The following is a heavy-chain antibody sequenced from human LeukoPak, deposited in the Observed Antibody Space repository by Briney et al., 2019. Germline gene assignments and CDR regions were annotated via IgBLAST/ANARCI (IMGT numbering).Heavy chain of an antibody. CDR1: GGSIMSYY. Sequence: RPSETLSLTCTVSGGSIMSYYWSWIRQPPGKGLEWIGYVYHSGSTNYNPSLQSRVTISVDTSKNQFSLKLNSVTATDTAVYYCARHYGPWGQGTLVTVSS. CDR2: VYHSGST. D-gene: IGHD3-10*01. V-gene: IGHV4-59*08. CDR3: ARHYGP. J-gene: IGHJ4*02.